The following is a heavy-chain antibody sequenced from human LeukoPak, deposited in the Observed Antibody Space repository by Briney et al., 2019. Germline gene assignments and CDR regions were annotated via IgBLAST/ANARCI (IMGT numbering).Heavy chain of an antibody. CDR3: ARELPVAGLAGVY. Sequence: GGSLRLSCAAPGFTFSSYEMNWVRQAPGKGLEWVSYISSSGSTIYYADSVKGRFTISRDNAKNSLYLQMNSLRAEDTAVYYCARELPVAGLAGVYWGQGTLVTVSS. J-gene: IGHJ4*02. D-gene: IGHD6-19*01. CDR2: ISSSGSTI. CDR1: GFTFSSYE. V-gene: IGHV3-48*03.